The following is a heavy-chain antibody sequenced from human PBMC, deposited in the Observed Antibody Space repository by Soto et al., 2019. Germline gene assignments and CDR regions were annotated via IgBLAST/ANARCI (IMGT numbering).Heavy chain of an antibody. CDR2: IYYSGST. CDR1: GGSISSDSYY. V-gene: IGHV4-61*05. CDR3: ARRYGGTFDY. D-gene: IGHD2-15*01. Sequence: SETLSLTCTVPGGSISSDSYYWGWIRQSPEKGLEWIGYIYYSGSTNYNPSLKSRVTISVDTSKNQFSLKLSSVTAADTAVYYCARRYGGTFDYWGQGTLVTVSS. J-gene: IGHJ4*02.